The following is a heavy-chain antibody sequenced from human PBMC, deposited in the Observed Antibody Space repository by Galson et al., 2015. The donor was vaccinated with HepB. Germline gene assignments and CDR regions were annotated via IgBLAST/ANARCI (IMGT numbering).Heavy chain of an antibody. V-gene: IGHV3-21*01. CDR3: ARSSIAPSPVGLDAFDI. Sequence: SLRLSCAASGFTFSSYSMNWVRQAPGKGLEWVSSISSSSSYIYYADSVKGRFTISRDNAKNSLYLQMNSLRAEDTAVYYCARSSIAPSPVGLDAFDIWGQGTMVTVSS. D-gene: IGHD6-6*01. J-gene: IGHJ3*02. CDR2: ISSSSSYI. CDR1: GFTFSSYS.